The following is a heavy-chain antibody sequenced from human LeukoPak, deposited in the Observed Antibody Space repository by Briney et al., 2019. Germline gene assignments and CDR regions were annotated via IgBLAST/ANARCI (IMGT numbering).Heavy chain of an antibody. CDR1: GYTFTNCG. CDR2: INPNNGNT. CDR3: SREITTGNFDY. D-gene: IGHD4-11*01. J-gene: IGHJ4*02. Sequence: ASVKVSCKASGYTFTNCGIIWVRQAPGQGLEWTGWINPNNGNTNYAQKFQGRVTMTTDTSTRTAYMELRSLRSDDTAVYFCSREITTGNFDYWGQGTLVTVSS. V-gene: IGHV1-18*01.